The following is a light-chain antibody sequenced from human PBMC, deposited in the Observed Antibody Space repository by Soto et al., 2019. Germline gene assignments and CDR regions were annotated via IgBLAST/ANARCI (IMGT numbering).Light chain of an antibody. J-gene: IGKJ4*01. CDR1: QGIRNY. Sequence: DIQMTQSPSSLSASVGDRVTITCRASQGIRNYLAWYQQKPGKVPKLLIYGASTLQSGVPSRFSGSGSGTDFTLTISSLQPEDVATYYCQKYNRAPFTFGGGTKVELK. CDR2: GAS. CDR3: QKYNRAPFT. V-gene: IGKV1-27*01.